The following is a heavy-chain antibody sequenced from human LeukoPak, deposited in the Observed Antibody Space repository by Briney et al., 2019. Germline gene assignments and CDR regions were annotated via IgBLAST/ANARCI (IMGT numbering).Heavy chain of an antibody. CDR1: GFTFSSYA. J-gene: IGHJ3*02. CDR2: ISYDGSNK. CDR3: ARDSDSSALPGAFDI. Sequence: GGSLRLSCAASGFTFSSYAMHWVRQAPGKRLEWVAVISYDGSNKYYADSVKGRFTISRDNSKNTLYLQMNSLRAEDTAVYYCARDSDSSALPGAFDIWGQGTMVTVSS. V-gene: IGHV3-30-3*01. D-gene: IGHD6-6*01.